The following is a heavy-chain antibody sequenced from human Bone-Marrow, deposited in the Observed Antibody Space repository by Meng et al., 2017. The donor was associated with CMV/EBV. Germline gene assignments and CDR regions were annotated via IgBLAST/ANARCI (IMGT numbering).Heavy chain of an antibody. CDR3: AKDGGYGMDV. CDR1: GFTFDDYA. D-gene: IGHD3-16*01. CDR2: IWYDGSNK. J-gene: IGHJ6*02. V-gene: IGHV3-33*06. Sequence: GGSLRLSCAVSGFTFDDYAMHWVRQAPGKGLEWVAVIWYDGSNKYYADSVKGRFTISRDNSKNTLYLQMNSLRAEDTAVYYCAKDGGYGMDVWGQGTTVTVSS.